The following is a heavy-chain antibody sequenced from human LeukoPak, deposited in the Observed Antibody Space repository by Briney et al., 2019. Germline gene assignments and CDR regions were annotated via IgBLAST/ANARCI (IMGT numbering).Heavy chain of an antibody. V-gene: IGHV4-39*01. CDR1: GGSISSGSYY. Sequence: SETLSLTCTVSGGSISSGSYYWGWIRQPPGKGLEWIGSIHYTGSTYYNPSLKSRVTISVDTSKNQFSLKLSSVTAADTAVYYCARVGTYGSGSYLSWLDYWGQGTLVTVSS. CDR2: IHYTGST. J-gene: IGHJ4*02. CDR3: ARVGTYGSGSYLSWLDY. D-gene: IGHD3-10*01.